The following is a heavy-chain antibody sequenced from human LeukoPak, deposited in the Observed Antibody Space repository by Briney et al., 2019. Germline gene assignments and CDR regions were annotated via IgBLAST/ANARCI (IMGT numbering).Heavy chain of an antibody. D-gene: IGHD3/OR15-3a*01. CDR1: GGAFSSYA. Sequence: ASVKVSCKASGGAFSSYAISWVRQAPGQGLEWMGGIIPIFGTANYAQKFQGRVTITTDESTSTAYMELSSLRSEDTAVYYCATYDFRDVFVYYFDYWGQGTLVTVSS. V-gene: IGHV1-69*05. J-gene: IGHJ4*02. CDR3: ATYDFRDVFVYYFDY. CDR2: IIPIFGTA.